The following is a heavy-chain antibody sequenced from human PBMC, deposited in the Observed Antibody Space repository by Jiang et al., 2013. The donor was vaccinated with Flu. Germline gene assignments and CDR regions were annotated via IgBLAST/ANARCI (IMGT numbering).Heavy chain of an antibody. V-gene: IGHV3-74*01. CDR3: VKDRTATVTPGDF. Sequence: QLVESGGGLVQPGGSLRLSCAASGFTFSTHWMHWVRQVPGKGLVWVSRINSDGSSANYADFVKGRFTISRDNRRNTLYLQMTSLRADDSAVYYCVKDRTATVTPGDFWGQGNLWSPSPQ. CDR2: INSDGSSA. D-gene: IGHD4-17*01. CDR1: GFTFSTHW. J-gene: IGHJ4*02.